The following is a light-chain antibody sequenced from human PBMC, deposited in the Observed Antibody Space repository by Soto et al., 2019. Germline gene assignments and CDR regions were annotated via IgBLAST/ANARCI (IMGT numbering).Light chain of an antibody. CDR2: EVN. Sequence: QSVLTQPPSASGSPGQSVTISCTGTSSDVGGYNYVSWYQQHPGKVPKVLISEVNKRPSGVPDRFSGSKSSNMASLTVSGLQADDETDYYCSSFAGTFFVFGTGTKVTV. CDR3: SSFAGTFFV. J-gene: IGLJ1*01. V-gene: IGLV2-8*01. CDR1: SSDVGGYNY.